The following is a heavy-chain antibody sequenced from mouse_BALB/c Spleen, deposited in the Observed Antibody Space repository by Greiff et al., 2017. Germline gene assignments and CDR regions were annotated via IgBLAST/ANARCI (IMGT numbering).Heavy chain of an antibody. Sequence: EVKVVESGGDLVKPGGSLKLSCAASGFTFSSYGMSWVRQTPDKRLEWVATISSGGSYTYYPDSVKGRFTISRDNAKNTLYLQMSSLKSEDTAMYYCASTVTLYYYAMDYWGQGTSVTVSS. J-gene: IGHJ4*01. CDR1: GFTFSSYG. CDR2: ISSGGSYT. D-gene: IGHD1-1*01. CDR3: ASTVTLYYYAMDY. V-gene: IGHV5-6*01.